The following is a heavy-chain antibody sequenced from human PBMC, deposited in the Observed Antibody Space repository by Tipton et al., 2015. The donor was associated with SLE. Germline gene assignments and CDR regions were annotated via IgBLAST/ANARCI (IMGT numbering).Heavy chain of an antibody. D-gene: IGHD3-16*01. CDR2: IYYSGST. J-gene: IGHJ4*02. V-gene: IGHV4-59*11. Sequence: TLSLTCTVSGGSISSHYWSWIRQPPGKGLEWIGYIYYSGSTNYNPSLKSRVTISVDTSKNQFSLKLSSVTAADTAVYYCARYTFGGVTGHLDYWGQGTLVTVSS. CDR3: ARYTFGGVTGHLDY. CDR1: GGSISSHY.